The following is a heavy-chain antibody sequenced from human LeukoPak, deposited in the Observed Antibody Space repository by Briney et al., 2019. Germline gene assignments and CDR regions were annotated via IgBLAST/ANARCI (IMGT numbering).Heavy chain of an antibody. CDR1: GFTFSSYA. D-gene: IGHD2-2*01. V-gene: IGHV3-23*01. CDR3: AKDIVVVPAAGDYFDY. CDR2: ISGSGGST. Sequence: GGSLRLSCAASGFTFSSYAMSWVRQAPGKGLEWVSAISGSGGSTYYADSVKGRFTISRDNSKNTLYLQMNSLRAEDTAVYYCAKDIVVVPAAGDYFDYWGQGTQVTVSS. J-gene: IGHJ4*02.